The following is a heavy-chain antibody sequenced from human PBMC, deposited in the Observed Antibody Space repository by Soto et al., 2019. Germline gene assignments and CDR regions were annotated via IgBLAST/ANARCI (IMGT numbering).Heavy chain of an antibody. CDR2: IKSKTDGGTT. CDR3: TTVNVYGDYDDAFDI. Sequence: EVQLVESGGGLVKPGGSLRLSCAASGFTFSNAWMNWVRQAPGKGLEWVGRIKSKTDGGTTDYAAPVKGRFTISRDDSKNTLYLQMNSLKTEDTAVYYCTTVNVYGDYDDAFDIWGQGTMVTVSS. CDR1: GFTFSNAW. V-gene: IGHV3-15*07. J-gene: IGHJ3*02. D-gene: IGHD4-17*01.